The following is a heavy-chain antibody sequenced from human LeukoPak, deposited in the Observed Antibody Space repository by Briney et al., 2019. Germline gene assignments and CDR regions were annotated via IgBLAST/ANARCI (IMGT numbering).Heavy chain of an antibody. CDR3: ARVWYSGYDSLRY. CDR2: IKTDGSIA. D-gene: IGHD5-12*01. V-gene: IGHV3-74*01. J-gene: IGHJ4*02. Sequence: SGGSLRLSCAASGFSFSFYWMHWVRQAPGKGPVWVSRIKTDGSIADYADSVKGRFTISRDNAKNTLYLQMNSLRAEDTAVYYCARVWYSGYDSLRYWGQGTLVTVSS. CDR1: GFSFSFYW.